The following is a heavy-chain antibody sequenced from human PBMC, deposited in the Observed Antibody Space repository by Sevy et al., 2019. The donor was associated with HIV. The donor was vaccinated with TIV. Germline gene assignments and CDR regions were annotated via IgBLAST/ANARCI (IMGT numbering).Heavy chain of an antibody. D-gene: IGHD1-26*01. CDR2: IKQDGSEK. J-gene: IGHJ4*02. Sequence: GGSLRLSCAASGFTFSSYWMSWVRQAPGKGLEWVANIKQDGSEKYYVDFVKGRFTISRDNAKNSLYLQMNSLRAEDTAVYYCARDPVVGAIDGMGYWGQGTLVTVSS. CDR3: ARDPVVGAIDGMGY. CDR1: GFTFSSYW. V-gene: IGHV3-7*03.